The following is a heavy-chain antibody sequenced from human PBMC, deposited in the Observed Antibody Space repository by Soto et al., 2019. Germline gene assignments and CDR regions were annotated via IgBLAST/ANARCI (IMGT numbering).Heavy chain of an antibody. D-gene: IGHD5-12*01. V-gene: IGHV1-18*01. CDR3: AMVDNCFTPSRHDF. CDR2: ISAYSGNT. J-gene: IGHJ4*02. CDR1: GYIFVNYG. Sequence: QVQLVQSGDEVRKPGSSVMVSCKASGYIFVNYGIAWVRQAPGQGLEWMGWISAYSGNTHDASKVQGRLTMNSDTSTNAVYRDRGGLTSEDAAVYCGAMVDNCFTPSRHDFWGQGTMVTVSS.